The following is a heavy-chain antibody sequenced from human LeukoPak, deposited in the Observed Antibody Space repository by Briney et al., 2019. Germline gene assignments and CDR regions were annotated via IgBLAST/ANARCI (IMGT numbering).Heavy chain of an antibody. CDR3: ARSVSYGDYFTTFDY. Sequence: ASVKVSCKASGGTFNSYAINWVRQAPGQGLEWMGGIIPIFGTANYAQKFQGRVTITADKSTSTAYMELSSLRSEDTAVYYCARSVSYGDYFTTFDYWGQGTLVTVSS. V-gene: IGHV1-69*06. D-gene: IGHD4-17*01. J-gene: IGHJ4*02. CDR1: GGTFNSYA. CDR2: IIPIFGTA.